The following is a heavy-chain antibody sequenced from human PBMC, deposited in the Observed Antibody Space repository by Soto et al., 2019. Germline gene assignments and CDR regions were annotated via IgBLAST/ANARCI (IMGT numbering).Heavy chain of an antibody. D-gene: IGHD3-22*01. J-gene: IGHJ4*02. V-gene: IGHV3-21*02. CDR1: GFTFSNSN. CDR2: ITSGSSFK. Sequence: EVQLVESGGGLVKPGGSLRLSCAASGFTFSNSNMNWVRQAPGKGLEWVSSITSGSSFKNYADSVKGRFTISRDNDKNSLYLQMNSLRAEDTAVYYCVRDPPLSTIVVVGVDDFWGQGTLVTVSS. CDR3: VRDPPLSTIVVVGVDDF.